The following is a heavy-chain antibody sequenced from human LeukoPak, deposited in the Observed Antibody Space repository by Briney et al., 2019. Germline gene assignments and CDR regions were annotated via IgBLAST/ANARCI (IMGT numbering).Heavy chain of an antibody. D-gene: IGHD4-23*01. CDR1: GFTFSSYA. CDR2: ISGSGGST. V-gene: IGHV3-23*01. CDR3: ATLPTVVTPIDAFDI. Sequence: PGGSLRLSCAASGFTFSSYAMSWVRQAPGKGLEWVSAISGSGGSTYYADSVKGRFTISRDNSKNTLYLQMNSLRAEDTVVYYCATLPTVVTPIDAFDIWGQGTMVTVSS. J-gene: IGHJ3*02.